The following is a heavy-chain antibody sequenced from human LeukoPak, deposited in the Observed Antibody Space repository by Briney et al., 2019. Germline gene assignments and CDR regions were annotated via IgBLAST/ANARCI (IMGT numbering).Heavy chain of an antibody. CDR1: GGSFSGYY. D-gene: IGHD3-9*01. Sequence: SETLSLTCAVYGGSFSGYYWSWIRQPPGKGLEWIGEINHSGSTNYNPSLKSRVTISVDTSKNQFSLKLSSVTAADTAVYYCARGALRYFDWLFGGDFDYWGQGTLVTVSS. CDR3: ARGALRYFDWLFGGDFDY. CDR2: INHSGST. V-gene: IGHV4-34*01. J-gene: IGHJ4*02.